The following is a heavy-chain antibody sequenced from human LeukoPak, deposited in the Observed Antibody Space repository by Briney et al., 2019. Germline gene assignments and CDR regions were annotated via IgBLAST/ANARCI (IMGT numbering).Heavy chain of an antibody. J-gene: IGHJ4*02. D-gene: IGHD5-12*01. CDR1: GYTFTGYY. Sequence: ASVKVSCKASGYTFTGYYMHWVRQAPGQGLEWMGWINPNSGGTNYAQKFQGRVTMTRDTPISTAYMELSRLRSDDTAVYYCARGPWRYSGYDFVPGFDYWGQGTLVTVSS. CDR3: ARGPWRYSGYDFVPGFDY. CDR2: INPNSGGT. V-gene: IGHV1-2*02.